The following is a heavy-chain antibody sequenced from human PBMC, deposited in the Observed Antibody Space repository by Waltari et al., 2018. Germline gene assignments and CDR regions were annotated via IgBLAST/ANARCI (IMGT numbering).Heavy chain of an antibody. CDR2: INHSGST. V-gene: IGHV4-34*01. D-gene: IGHD1-1*01. CDR1: GGSFSGYY. J-gene: IGHJ4*02. Sequence: QVQLQQWGAGLLKPSETLSLTCAVYGGSFSGYYWSWIRQPPGKGLEWIWEINHSGSTNYNPSLKSRVTISVDTSKNQFSRKLSSVTAADTAVYYCARPGELEHHYYFDYWGQGTLVTVSS. CDR3: ARPGELEHHYYFDY.